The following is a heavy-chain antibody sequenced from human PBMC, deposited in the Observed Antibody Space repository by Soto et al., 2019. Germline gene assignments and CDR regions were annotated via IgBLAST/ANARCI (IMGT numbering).Heavy chain of an antibody. D-gene: IGHD6-19*01. CDR2: IYPGDSDT. CDR1: GYSFTSYS. CDR3: AKEGGYSSGWTDFDAFAL. J-gene: IGHJ3*01. Sequence: WLSLTDDRRGGGYSFTSYSIGRVRQMPGKGLEWMGIIYPGDSDTRYSPSFQGQVTISADKSISTAYLQMNSLRAEDTAVYYCAKEGGYSSGWTDFDAFALWGQGTMVTVSS. V-gene: IGHV5-51*01.